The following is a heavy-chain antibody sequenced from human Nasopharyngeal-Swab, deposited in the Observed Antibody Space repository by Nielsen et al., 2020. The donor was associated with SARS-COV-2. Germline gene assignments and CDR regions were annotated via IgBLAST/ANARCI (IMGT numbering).Heavy chain of an antibody. D-gene: IGHD3-22*01. CDR3: ASGTVYYYDSSGYYYYYYYGMDV. J-gene: IGHJ6*02. V-gene: IGHV4-34*01. CDR2: INHSGST. Sequence: PGKGLEWIGEINHSGSTNYNPSLKSRVTISVDTSKNQFSLKLSSVTAADTAVYYCASGTVYYYDSSGYYYYYYYGMDVWGQGTTVTVSS.